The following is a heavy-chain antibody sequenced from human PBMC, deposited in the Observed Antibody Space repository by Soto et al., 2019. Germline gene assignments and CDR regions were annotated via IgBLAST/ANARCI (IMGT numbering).Heavy chain of an antibody. CDR1: GFALTDARMG. CDR3: ERIQPSSSFNLVSTTYYYYYGVDV. CDR2: LFSNDDK. J-gene: IGHJ6*02. Sequence: SGPTLVNPPETLTLNCTVSGFALTDARMGVSWIRQPPGKALELLAQLFSNDDKSYRTSLKSRLNIANDTSKSQAVPTMSNMDSVDTATYYCERIQPSSSFNLVSTTYYYYYGVDVWGQGTTVTVSS. D-gene: IGHD2-15*01. V-gene: IGHV2-26*01.